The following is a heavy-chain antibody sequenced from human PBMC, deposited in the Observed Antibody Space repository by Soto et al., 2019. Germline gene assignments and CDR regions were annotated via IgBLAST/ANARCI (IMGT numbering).Heavy chain of an antibody. CDR2: IYYSGST. CDR1: GGSVSSSSYY. V-gene: IGHV4-31*03. J-gene: IGHJ5*02. Sequence: SETLSLTCTVSGGSVSSSSYYWGWIRQPPGKGLEWIGYIYYSGSTYYNPSLKSRVTISVDTSKNQFSLKLTSVTTADTAVYYCARSVFPWGQGTLVTVSS. CDR3: ARSVFP.